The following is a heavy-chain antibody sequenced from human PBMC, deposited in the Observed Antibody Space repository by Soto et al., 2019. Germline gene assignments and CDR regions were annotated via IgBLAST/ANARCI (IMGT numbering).Heavy chain of an antibody. CDR1: GFTFRNFE. D-gene: IGHD2-21*01. CDR3: ARDSIAAPNWFDP. J-gene: IGHJ5*02. V-gene: IGHV3-48*03. Sequence: GGSLRLSCAASGFTFRNFEMNWVRQVPGKGLEWISYISSSGSKRYYADSVKGRFIVSRDSTNDSLFLEMNSLRDEDSGVYYCARDSIAAPNWFDPWGQGTLVTVSS. CDR2: ISSSGSKR.